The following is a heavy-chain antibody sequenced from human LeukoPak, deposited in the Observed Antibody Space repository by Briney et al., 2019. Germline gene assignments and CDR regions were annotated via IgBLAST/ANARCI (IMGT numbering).Heavy chain of an antibody. J-gene: IGHJ1*01. CDR2: IYYSGST. V-gene: IGHV4-59*08. CDR3: ARHRGSGSSSSGDHAEYFQH. Sequence: SETLSLTCTVSGGSISSYYWSWIRQPPGKGLEWIGYIYYSGSTNYNPSLKSRVTISVDTSKNQFSLKLSSVTAADTAVYYCARHRGSGSSSSGDHAEYFQHWGQGTLVTVSS. D-gene: IGHD6-6*01. CDR1: GGSISSYY.